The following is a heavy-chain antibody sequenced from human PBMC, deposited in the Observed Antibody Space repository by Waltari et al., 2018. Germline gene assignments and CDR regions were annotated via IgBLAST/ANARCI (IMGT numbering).Heavy chain of an antibody. CDR2: INHSGST. CDR3: ARGVGSGWAGGDY. Sequence: QPPGKGLGWIGEINHSGSTNYNPSLKSRVTISVDTSKNQFSLKLSSVTAADTAVYYCARGVGSGWAGGDYWGQGTLVTVSS. J-gene: IGHJ4*02. D-gene: IGHD6-19*01. V-gene: IGHV4-34*01.